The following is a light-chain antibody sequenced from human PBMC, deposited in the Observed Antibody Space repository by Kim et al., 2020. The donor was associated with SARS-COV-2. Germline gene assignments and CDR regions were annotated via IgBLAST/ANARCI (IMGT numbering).Light chain of an antibody. CDR2: EDN. CDR1: GGSIAGNY. CDR3: QSYDSSNTV. V-gene: IGLV6-57*03. J-gene: IGLJ3*02. Sequence: GKTVTISCTRSGGSIAGNYVQWYQQRPGSAPTTVIYEDNQSPSGVPDRFSGSIDSSSNSASLTISGLKTEDEADYYCQSYDSSNTVFGGGTQLTVL.